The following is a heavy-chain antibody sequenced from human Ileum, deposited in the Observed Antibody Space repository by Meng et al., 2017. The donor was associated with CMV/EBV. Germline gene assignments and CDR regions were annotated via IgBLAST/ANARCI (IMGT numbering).Heavy chain of an antibody. CDR2: IHTSGTT. J-gene: IGHJ2*01. CDR3: AGRRRDWGSGEGYFDL. Sequence: QVQAQVSGPGLVKPSQTLSLTCTVAGHSSNSGSHYWSWIRQPAGKGLEWIGRIHTSGTTHYNPSLRSRITISVDTSKNQFSLNLSSVTAADTAVYFCAGRRRDWGSGEGYFDLWGRGTLVTVSS. CDR1: GHSSNSGSHY. D-gene: IGHD3/OR15-3a*01. V-gene: IGHV4-61*02.